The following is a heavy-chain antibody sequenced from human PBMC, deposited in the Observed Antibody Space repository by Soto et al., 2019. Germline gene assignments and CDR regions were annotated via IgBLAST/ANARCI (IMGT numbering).Heavy chain of an antibody. Sequence: PGESLKISCKGSGYSFTSYWIGWVRQMPGKGLEWMGIIYPGDSDTRYSPSFQGQVTISADKSISTAYLQWSSLKASDTAMCYCARPSMADYYYYGMDVWGQGTSVTVSS. CDR3: ARPSMADYYYYGMDV. V-gene: IGHV5-51*01. CDR2: IYPGDSDT. D-gene: IGHD3-10*01. CDR1: GYSFTSYW. J-gene: IGHJ6*02.